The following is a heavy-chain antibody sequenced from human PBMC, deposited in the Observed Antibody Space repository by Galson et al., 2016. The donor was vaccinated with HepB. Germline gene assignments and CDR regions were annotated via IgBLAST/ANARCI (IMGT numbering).Heavy chain of an antibody. CDR3: ARTFVDIYGRRYFDY. CDR2: ISYSGNT. CDR1: SDSFTGSSYY. Sequence: SETLSLTCTVSSDSFTGSSYYWAWIRQPPGKGLEWIGSISYSGNTYYNPSLKSRVPMSVDTSRKHFSLKLISVTAADTAVFYCARTFVDIYGRRYFDYWGQGTLVSVS. V-gene: IGHV4-39*02. J-gene: IGHJ4*02. D-gene: IGHD5-18*01.